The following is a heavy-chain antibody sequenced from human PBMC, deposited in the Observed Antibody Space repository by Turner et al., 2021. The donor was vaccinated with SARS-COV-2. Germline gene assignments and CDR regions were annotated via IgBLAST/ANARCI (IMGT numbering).Heavy chain of an antibody. Sequence: QLQLQESGPGQVKPSETLSLTCTVSGGSISSSSYYWGWIRQPPGKGLEWIGNIYYSGSTYYNPSLKSRVTISVDTSKNQFSLKLSSVTAADTAVYYCARNSPKWYYYDSSGYYDYWGQGTLVTVSS. CDR3: ARNSPKWYYYDSSGYYDY. D-gene: IGHD3-22*01. CDR1: GGSISSSSYY. J-gene: IGHJ4*02. V-gene: IGHV4-39*01. CDR2: IYYSGST.